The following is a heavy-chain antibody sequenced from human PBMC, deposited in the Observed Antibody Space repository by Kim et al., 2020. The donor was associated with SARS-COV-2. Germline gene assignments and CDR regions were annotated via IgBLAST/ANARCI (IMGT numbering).Heavy chain of an antibody. V-gene: IGHV3-30-3*01. CDR1: GFTFSSFA. Sequence: GGSLRLSCAASGFTFSSFAMHWVRQAPGKGLEWVSVISYSGSNKYYADSVKGRFTISRDNSKNTLYLQMNSLRAEDTAVYYCASAFDPWGQGTLVTVSS. CDR2: ISYSGSNK. J-gene: IGHJ5*02. CDR3: ASAFDP.